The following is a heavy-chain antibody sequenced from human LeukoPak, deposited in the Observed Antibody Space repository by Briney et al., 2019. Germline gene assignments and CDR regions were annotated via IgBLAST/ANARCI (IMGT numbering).Heavy chain of an antibody. D-gene: IGHD3-22*01. CDR3: ARSGDHYYDSRTPFDY. CDR1: GFTVSSNY. J-gene: IGHJ4*02. CDR2: IYSGGST. V-gene: IGHV3-53*01. Sequence: GGSLRLSCAASGFTVSSNYMSWVRQAPGKGLEGVSGIYSGGSTYYADSVTGRFTISRDNSKNTLYLQMNSLRAEDTAVYYCARSGDHYYDSRTPFDYWGQGTLVTVSS.